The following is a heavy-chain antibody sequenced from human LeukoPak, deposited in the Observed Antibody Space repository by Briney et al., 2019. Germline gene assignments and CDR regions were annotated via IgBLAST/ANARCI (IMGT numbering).Heavy chain of an antibody. CDR3: ARCVRTYYDFWSGYSLGWVYMDV. CDR1: GYTFTSYY. CDR2: INPSGGST. V-gene: IGHV1-46*01. D-gene: IGHD3-3*01. Sequence: ASVKVSCKASGYTFTSYYMHWVRQAPGQGLEWMGIINPSGGSTSYAQKFQGRVTMTRDTSTSTVYMELSSLRSEDTAVYYCARCVRTYYDFWSGYSLGWVYMDVWGKGTTVTVSS. J-gene: IGHJ6*03.